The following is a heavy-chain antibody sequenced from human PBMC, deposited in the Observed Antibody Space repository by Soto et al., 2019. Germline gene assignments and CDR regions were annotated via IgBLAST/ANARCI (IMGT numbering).Heavy chain of an antibody. V-gene: IGHV3-23*01. CDR3: ARTSWFHDSLRHPIIDF. D-gene: IGHD3-22*01. J-gene: IGHJ4*02. Sequence: GGSLRLSCAASGFTFSNHAVSWVRQAPGKGLDWVSGINGSGGSTYYADSVKGRFTISRDNSKNTLYLQMNSLRAEDTAVYYCARTSWFHDSLRHPIIDFWGQGTLVTVSS. CDR2: INGSGGST. CDR1: GFTFSNHA.